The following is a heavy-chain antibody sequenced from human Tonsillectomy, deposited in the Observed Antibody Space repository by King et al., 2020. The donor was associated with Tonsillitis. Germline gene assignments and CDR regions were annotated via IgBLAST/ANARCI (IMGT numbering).Heavy chain of an antibody. Sequence: VQLVESGGGLVQPGGSLRLSCAASGFTFSSYWMHWVRQAPGKGLVWVSLINSDGGSTSYADSVKGRFTISRDNAKNTLYLQMNSLRAEDTAVYYCARTSGYGGMDVWGQGTTVTVSS. J-gene: IGHJ6*02. CDR2: INSDGGST. CDR3: ARTSGYGGMDV. CDR1: GFTFSSYW. V-gene: IGHV3-74*01. D-gene: IGHD5-12*01.